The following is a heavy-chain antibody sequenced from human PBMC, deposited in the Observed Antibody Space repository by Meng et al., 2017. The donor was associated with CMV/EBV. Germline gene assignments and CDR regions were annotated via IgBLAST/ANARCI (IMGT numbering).Heavy chain of an antibody. CDR1: GFTFSDYY. CDR3: ARGGLGIGGSWPTYGGVLDYYDGMDV. J-gene: IGHJ6*02. D-gene: IGHD3-16*01. V-gene: IGHV3-11*01. Sequence: GESLKISCAASGFTFSDYYMGWIRQAPGKGLEWVSYISSSGSTIYYADSVKGRFTISRDNAKNSLYLQMNSLRAENTAVYYCARGGLGIGGSWPTYGGVLDYYDGMDVWGQGTTVTVSS. CDR2: ISSSGSTI.